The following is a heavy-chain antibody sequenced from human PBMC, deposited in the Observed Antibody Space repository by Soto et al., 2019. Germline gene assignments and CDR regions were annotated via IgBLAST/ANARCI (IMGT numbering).Heavy chain of an antibody. CDR3: VSDKIWAFDY. V-gene: IGHV3-48*01. J-gene: IGHJ4*01. D-gene: IGHD7-27*01. Sequence: PGGSLRLSCAASGFTFSSYGMHWVRQAPGKGLEWLSYISIYYKNIQYAESVKGRFTISGDNAKNSLYLQMNSLRAEDTGVYYCVSDKIWAFDYWGHGTLVTVSS. CDR1: GFTFSSYG. CDR2: ISIYYKNI.